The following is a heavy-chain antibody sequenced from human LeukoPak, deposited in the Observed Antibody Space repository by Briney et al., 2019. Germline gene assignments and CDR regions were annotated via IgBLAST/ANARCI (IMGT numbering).Heavy chain of an antibody. CDR3: ARLIARWPTVTTLGWFDP. V-gene: IGHV4-59*08. Sequence: SETLSLTCTVSGGSISSYYWSWIRQPPGKGLEWIGYIYYSGSTNYNPSLKSRVTISVDTSKNQFSLKLSSVTAADTAVYYCARLIARWPTVTTLGWFDPWGQRTLVTVSS. CDR2: IYYSGST. J-gene: IGHJ5*02. D-gene: IGHD4-17*01. CDR1: GGSISSYY.